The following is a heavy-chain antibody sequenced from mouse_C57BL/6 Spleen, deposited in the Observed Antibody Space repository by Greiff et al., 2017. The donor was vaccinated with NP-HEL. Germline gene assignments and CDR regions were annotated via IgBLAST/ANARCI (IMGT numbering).Heavy chain of an antibody. CDR3: ARGRDYDYGGGFAY. D-gene: IGHD2-4*01. CDR1: GYTFTDYN. Sequence: VQLKESGPELVKPGASVKMSCKASGYTFTDYNMHWVKQSHGKSLEWIGYINPNNGGTSYNQKFKGKATLTVNKSSSTAYMELRSLTSEDSAVYYCARGRDYDYGGGFAYWGQGTLVTVSA. V-gene: IGHV1-22*01. J-gene: IGHJ3*01. CDR2: INPNNGGT.